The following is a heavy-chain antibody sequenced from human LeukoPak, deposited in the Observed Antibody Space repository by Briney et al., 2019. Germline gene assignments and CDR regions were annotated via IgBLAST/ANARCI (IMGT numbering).Heavy chain of an antibody. CDR1: GGSISSSSYY. J-gene: IGHJ2*01. CDR3: ARDRARYFDL. CDR2: IYYSGST. Sequence: SETLSLTCTVSGGSISSSSYYWGWIRQPPGKGLEWIGSIYYSGSTYYNPSLKSRVTISVDTSKYQFSLKLSSVTAADTAVYYCARDRARYFDLWGRGTLVTVSS. V-gene: IGHV4-39*07. D-gene: IGHD1-26*01.